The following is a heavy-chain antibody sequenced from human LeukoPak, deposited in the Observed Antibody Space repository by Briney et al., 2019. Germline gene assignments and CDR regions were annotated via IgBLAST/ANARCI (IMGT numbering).Heavy chain of an antibody. CDR2: MNPNSGNT. D-gene: IGHD4-17*01. CDR3: ARESDYGDYVHDY. J-gene: IGHJ4*02. Sequence: GASVKVSCKASGYTFSSYDINWVRQATGQGLEWMGWMNPNSGNTGYAQKFQGRVTMTRNTSISTAYMELSSLRSEDTAVYYCARESDYGDYVHDYWGQGTLVTVSS. V-gene: IGHV1-8*01. CDR1: GYTFSSYD.